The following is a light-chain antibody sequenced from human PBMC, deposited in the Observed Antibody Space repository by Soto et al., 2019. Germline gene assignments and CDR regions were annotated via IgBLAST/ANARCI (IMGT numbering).Light chain of an antibody. Sequence: SPGTLCLYPAERATLSCRASQSVSSHLVWYQQKPGQAPRLLISDASNRAAGIPARFSGSRSGTDFTLTISSAGPADLAMYYCHQRTQFGPGTRLEIK. J-gene: IGKJ5*01. CDR2: DAS. CDR1: QSVSSH. CDR3: HQRTQ. V-gene: IGKV3-11*01.